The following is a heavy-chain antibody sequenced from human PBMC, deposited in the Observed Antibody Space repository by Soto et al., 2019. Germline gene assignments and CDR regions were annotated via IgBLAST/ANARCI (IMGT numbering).Heavy chain of an antibody. V-gene: IGHV3-23*01. CDR3: AKDTGAAYYYYYYGMDV. CDR1: GFTFSSYA. CDR2: IIGSGGST. Sequence: EVQLLESGGGLVQPGGSLRLSCAASGFTFSSYAMSWVRQAPGKGLEWVAAIIGSGGSTYYADSVKGRFTISRDNSKNKLYLQMNSLRAEDTAVYYCAKDTGAAYYYYYYGMDVWGQGTTVTVSS. D-gene: IGHD1-26*01. J-gene: IGHJ6*02.